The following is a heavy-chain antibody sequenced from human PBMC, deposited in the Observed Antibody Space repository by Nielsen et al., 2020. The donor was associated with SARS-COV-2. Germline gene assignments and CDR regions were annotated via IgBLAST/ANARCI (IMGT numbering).Heavy chain of an antibody. D-gene: IGHD3-22*01. J-gene: IGHJ4*02. V-gene: IGHV3-74*01. CDR2: INSDGSRS. Sequence: GGSLRLSCEGSGYTFSDYYMNWVRQAPGKGLMWVARINSDGSRSAYADAVKGRFIMSRDNARDTLSLQMNSLSVEDTAVYYCVRVRDDGHYYDTGPFDDWGQGAPVTVSS. CDR3: VRVRDDGHYYDTGPFDD. CDR1: GYTFSDYY.